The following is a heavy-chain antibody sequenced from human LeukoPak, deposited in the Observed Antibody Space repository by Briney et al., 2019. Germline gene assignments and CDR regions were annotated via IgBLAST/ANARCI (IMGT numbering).Heavy chain of an antibody. J-gene: IGHJ4*02. V-gene: IGHV4-34*01. D-gene: IGHD1-26*01. CDR2: INHTGGT. Sequence: SETLSLTCAVYGDSFSGYYWSWIRQTPRKGLEWIGGINHTGGTNYNPSLKSRVTISGDTSKNQFSLKLSSVTATDTAMYYCARRPRNSGTYDGPSGLDYWGQGTLVTVSS. CDR1: GDSFSGYY. CDR3: ARRPRNSGTYDGPSGLDY.